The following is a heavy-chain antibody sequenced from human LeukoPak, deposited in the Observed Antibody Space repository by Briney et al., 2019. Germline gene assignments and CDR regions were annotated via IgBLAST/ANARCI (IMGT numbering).Heavy chain of an antibody. CDR2: INPSGGST. CDR1: GYTFTSYY. CDR3: ARADPGETTVTTKDY. D-gene: IGHD4-17*01. V-gene: IGHV1-46*01. Sequence: ASVKVSCKASGYTFTSYYMHWVRQAPGQGLEWMGIINPSGGSTSYAQKFQGRVTMTRDTSTSTVYMELSSLRSEDTAVYYCARADPGETTVTTKDYWGQGTLVTVSS. J-gene: IGHJ4*02.